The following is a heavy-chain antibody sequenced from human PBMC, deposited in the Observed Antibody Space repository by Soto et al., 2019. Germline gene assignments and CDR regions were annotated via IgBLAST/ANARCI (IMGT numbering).Heavy chain of an antibody. CDR3: AKVDILTGYYDY. Sequence: EVQLVESGGGLVQPGRSLRLSCAASGFTFDDYAMHWVRQAPRKGLEWVSGISWNSGSIGYADSVKGRFTISRDNAKNSLYLQMNSLRAEDTALYYCAKVDILTGYYDYWGQGTLVTVSS. CDR1: GFTFDDYA. D-gene: IGHD3-9*01. J-gene: IGHJ4*02. V-gene: IGHV3-9*01. CDR2: ISWNSGSI.